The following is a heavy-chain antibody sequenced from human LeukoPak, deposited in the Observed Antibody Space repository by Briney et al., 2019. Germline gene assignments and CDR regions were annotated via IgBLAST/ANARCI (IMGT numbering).Heavy chain of an antibody. CDR2: IKQDGSEK. CDR3: AGGTGFIIKD. CDR1: GFAFTNAW. Sequence: SGGSLRLSCTASGFAFTNAWMTWVRQAPGKGLEWVANIKQDGSEKNYVDSVKGRFTISRDNAKNSLYLQMNNLRVEDTAMYYCAGGTGFIIKDWGQGTLVTVSS. V-gene: IGHV3-7*03. J-gene: IGHJ4*02. D-gene: IGHD3-9*01.